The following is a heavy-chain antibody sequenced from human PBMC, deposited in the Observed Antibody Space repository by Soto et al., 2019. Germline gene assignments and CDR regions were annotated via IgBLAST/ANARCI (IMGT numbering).Heavy chain of an antibody. Sequence: GASVKVSCKASGGTFKSDGMSWVRQAPGQGLDWMGVIIPLYGTVNYAQKFQGRVSITADKSTSTAYMDRNSLRSDDSALSTSARVSGSRGLIPCEVELWSQATQVTVSA. CDR1: GGTFKSDG. CDR3: ARVSGSRGLIPCEVEL. J-gene: IGHJ4*02. CDR2: IIPLYGTV. D-gene: IGHD3-10*01. V-gene: IGHV1-69*06.